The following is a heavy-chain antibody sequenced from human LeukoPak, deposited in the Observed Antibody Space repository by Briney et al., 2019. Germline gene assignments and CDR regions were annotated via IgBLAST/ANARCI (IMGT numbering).Heavy chain of an antibody. Sequence: ASVTVSCKASGYTFTSYYMHWVRQAPGQGLEWMGIINPSGGSTSYAQKFQGRVTMTRDTSTSTVYMELSSLRSEDTAVYYCARASSRGGDSTDFQHWGQGTPVTVSS. D-gene: IGHD2-21*02. CDR3: ARASSRGGDSTDFQH. V-gene: IGHV1-46*01. CDR2: INPSGGST. CDR1: GYTFTSYY. J-gene: IGHJ1*01.